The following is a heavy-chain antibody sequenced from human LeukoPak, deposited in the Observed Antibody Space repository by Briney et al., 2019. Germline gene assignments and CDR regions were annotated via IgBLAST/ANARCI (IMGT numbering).Heavy chain of an antibody. J-gene: IGHJ4*02. V-gene: IGHV3-74*01. CDR2: INLDGSST. CDR1: GFTFSSYW. Sequence: GGSLRLSCTTSGFTFSSYWMHWVRQAPGKGLVWVSRINLDGSSTNYADSVKGRFTISRDNAKNTLYLQMNSLRAEDTALYCCARDPIGYSYIDYWGQGTLVTVSS. CDR3: ARDPIGYSYIDY. D-gene: IGHD5-18*01.